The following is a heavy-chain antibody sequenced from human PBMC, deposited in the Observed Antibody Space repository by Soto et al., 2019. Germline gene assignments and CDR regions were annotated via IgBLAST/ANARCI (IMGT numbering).Heavy chain of an antibody. V-gene: IGHV4-59*08. D-gene: IGHD2-15*01. CDR3: ASCSGGSCSHHDAFDI. J-gene: IGHJ3*02. CDR1: GGSISSYY. Sequence: SETLSLTCTVSGGSISSYYWSWIRQPPGKGLEWIGYIYYSGSTNYNPSLKSRVTISVDTSKNQFSLKLSSVTAADTAVYYCASCSGGSCSHHDAFDIWGQGTMVTVSS. CDR2: IYYSGST.